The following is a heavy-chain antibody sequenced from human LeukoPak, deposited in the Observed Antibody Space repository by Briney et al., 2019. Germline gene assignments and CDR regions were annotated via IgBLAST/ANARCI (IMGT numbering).Heavy chain of an antibody. CDR3: ARGIIIVGSYYFDY. J-gene: IGHJ4*02. CDR2: MNPNSGNT. D-gene: IGHD1-26*01. Sequence: ASVKVSCKASGYTFTSYDINWVRQATGQGLEWMGWMNPNSGNTGYAQKFQGRVTMTRNTSISTAYMELSSLRSEDTAVYYCARGIIIVGSYYFDYWGQGTLVTVSS. V-gene: IGHV1-8*01. CDR1: GYTFTSYD.